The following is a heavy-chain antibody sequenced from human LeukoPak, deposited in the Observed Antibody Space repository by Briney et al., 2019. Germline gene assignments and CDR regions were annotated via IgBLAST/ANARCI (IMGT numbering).Heavy chain of an antibody. J-gene: IGHJ4*02. CDR2: INHSGST. D-gene: IGHD5-12*01. CDR3: ARARGYSGYALY. V-gene: IGHV4-34*01. Sequence: PSETLSLTSAVNGGSFSGYYWSWIRQPPGKGLEWIGEINHSGSTNYNPSLKSRVTISVDTSKNQFSLKLSSVTAADTAVYYCARARGYSGYALYWGQGTLVTVSS. CDR1: GGSFSGYY.